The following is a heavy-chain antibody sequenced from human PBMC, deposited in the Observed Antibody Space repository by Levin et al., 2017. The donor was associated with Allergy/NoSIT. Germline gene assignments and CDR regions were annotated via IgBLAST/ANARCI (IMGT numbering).Heavy chain of an antibody. D-gene: IGHD6-6*01. J-gene: IGHJ4*02. CDR1: GGSISSYY. CDR2: IYYSGST. CDR3: ARGKAARRMDYFDY. V-gene: IGHV4-59*01. Sequence: MSSETLSLTCTVSGGSISSYYWSWIRQPPGKGLEWIGYIYYSGSTNYNPSLKSRVTISVDTSKNQFSLKLSSVTAADTAVYYCARGKAARRMDYFDYWGQGTLVTVSS.